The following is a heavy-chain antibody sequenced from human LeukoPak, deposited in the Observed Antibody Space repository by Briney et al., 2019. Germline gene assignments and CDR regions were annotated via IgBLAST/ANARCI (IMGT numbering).Heavy chain of an antibody. J-gene: IGHJ3*02. CDR1: GYSISSGYY. D-gene: IGHD2-15*01. CDR3: ARVGRIVVVVAATDAFDI. V-gene: IGHV4-38-2*02. CDR2: IYHSGST. Sequence: NPSETLSLTCTVSGYSISSGYYWGWIRQPPGKGLEWIGSIYHSGSTYYNPSLKSRVTISVDTSKNQFSLKLSSVTAADTAVYYCARVGRIVVVVAATDAFDIWGQGTMVTVSS.